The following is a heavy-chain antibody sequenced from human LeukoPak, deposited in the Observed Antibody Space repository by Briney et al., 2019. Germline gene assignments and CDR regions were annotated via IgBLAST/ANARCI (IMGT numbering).Heavy chain of an antibody. CDR3: ARTGGWDVNWFDP. Sequence: GSSVKVSCKASGGTFSSYAISWVRQAPGQGHEWMGRIIPIFGTANYAQKFQGRVTITTDESTSTAYMELSSLRSEDTAVYYCARTGGWDVNWFDPWGQGTLVTVSS. V-gene: IGHV1-69*05. D-gene: IGHD5-12*01. J-gene: IGHJ5*02. CDR2: IIPIFGTA. CDR1: GGTFSSYA.